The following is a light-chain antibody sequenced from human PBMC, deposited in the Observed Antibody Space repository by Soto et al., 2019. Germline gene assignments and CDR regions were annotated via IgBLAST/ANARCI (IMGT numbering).Light chain of an antibody. CDR1: QSVSNNY. J-gene: IGKJ5*01. CDR3: QQRSNWPPIT. V-gene: IGKV3D-20*02. CDR2: GAS. Sequence: EIVLTQSPGTLSLSPGGRATLSCRASQSVSNNYLAWYQQKPGQAPRLLIYGASNRATGIPDRFSGSGSGTDFTLTISSLEPEDFAVYYCQQRSNWPPITFGQGTRLEIK.